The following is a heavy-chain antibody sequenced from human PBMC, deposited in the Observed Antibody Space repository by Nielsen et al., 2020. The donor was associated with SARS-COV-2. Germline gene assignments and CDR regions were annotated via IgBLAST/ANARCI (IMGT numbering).Heavy chain of an antibody. CDR1: GFTFSDSA. D-gene: IGHD6-19*01. CDR3: ARPANSGWSYSFKF. Sequence: GESLKISCAASGFTFSDSAIHWVRQASGKGLEWVARIRNIDNNHATAYAASVKGRFTISRDDSKNTAYLQMNTLETEDTAVYYCARPANSGWSYSFKFWGRGTRVTVSS. V-gene: IGHV3-73*01. CDR2: IRNIDNNHAT. J-gene: IGHJ3*01.